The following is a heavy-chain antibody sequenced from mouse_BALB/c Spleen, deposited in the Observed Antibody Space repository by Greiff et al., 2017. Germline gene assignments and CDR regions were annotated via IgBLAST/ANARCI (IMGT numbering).Heavy chain of an antibody. V-gene: IGHV6-6*02. CDR3: TRDGPWAMDY. J-gene: IGHJ4*01. Sequence: EVKLLESGGGLVQPGGSMKLSCVASGFTFSNYWMNWVRQSPEKGLEWVAEIRLKSNNYATHYAESVKGRFTISRDDSKSSVYLQMNNLRAEDTGIYYCTRDGPWAMDYWGQGTSVTVSS. CDR1: GFTFSNYW. CDR2: IRLKSNNYAT. D-gene: IGHD2-3*01.